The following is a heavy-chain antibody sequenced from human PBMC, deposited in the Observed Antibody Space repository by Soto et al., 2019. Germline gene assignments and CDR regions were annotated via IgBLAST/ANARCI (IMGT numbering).Heavy chain of an antibody. CDR3: ALIGQHLIGTKLRDC. CDR1: GFTFSSYA. Sequence: EVQLLESGGDLVQPGGSLRLSCAASGFTFSSYAMSWVRQAPGKGLEWVSGISASGGSTYYVDSVKGRFTISRDNSKNTLYLQMNSLRAEDTAVYYCALIGQHLIGTKLRDCWGQGTLVAVSS. CDR2: ISASGGST. D-gene: IGHD6-13*01. V-gene: IGHV3-23*01. J-gene: IGHJ4*02.